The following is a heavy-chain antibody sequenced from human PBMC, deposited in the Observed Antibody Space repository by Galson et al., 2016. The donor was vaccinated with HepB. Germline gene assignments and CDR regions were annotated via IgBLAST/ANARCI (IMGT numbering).Heavy chain of an antibody. Sequence: SLRLSCAASGFPFSRYGMHWVRQAPGKGLEWVSSISSSSAIIYYADSLKGRFTISRDNAKDSLYLQINSLRGEDTAVYYCARDRGYSGYGAYNWFDPWGQGTLVTVSS. CDR2: ISSSSAII. D-gene: IGHD5-12*01. J-gene: IGHJ5*02. CDR3: ARDRGYSGYGAYNWFDP. V-gene: IGHV3-21*01. CDR1: GFPFSRYG.